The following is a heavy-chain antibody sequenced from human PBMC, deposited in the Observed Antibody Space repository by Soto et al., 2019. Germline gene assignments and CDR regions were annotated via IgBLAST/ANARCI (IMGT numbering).Heavy chain of an antibody. J-gene: IGHJ5*01. V-gene: IGHV2-5*02. CDR3: ALIGPIAPDAFYS. CDR2: IYWDDDK. CDR1: GFSLTTTEVA. Sequence: QITLKASGPSLVNPTQSLTLTCSFSGFSLTTTEVAVGWIRQPPGKALEWLALIYWDDDKRYSTSLKSSLTISKDTCNYLRVLRSANSQPGETATYFCALIGPIAPDAFYSWGQGILVTV. D-gene: IGHD6-13*01.